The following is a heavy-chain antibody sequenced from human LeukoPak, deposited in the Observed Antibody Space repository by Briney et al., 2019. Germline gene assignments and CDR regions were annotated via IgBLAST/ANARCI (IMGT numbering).Heavy chain of an antibody. V-gene: IGHV3-7*04. J-gene: IGHJ4*02. CDR3: TRAFSSWSDYFDY. CDR1: GLTFSEYW. CDR2: IKEDGSEK. D-gene: IGHD6-13*01. Sequence: SGGSLRLSCEASGLTFSEYWMSWVRQAPGKGLEWVAIIKEDGSEKFYVGSVKGRFTISRDNAKNSLYLQMDNLRAEDTAVYYCTRAFSSWSDYFDYWGQGTLVTVSS.